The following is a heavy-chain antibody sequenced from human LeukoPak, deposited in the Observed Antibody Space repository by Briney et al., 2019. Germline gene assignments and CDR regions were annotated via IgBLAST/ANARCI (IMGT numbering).Heavy chain of an antibody. D-gene: IGHD3-22*01. J-gene: IGHJ2*01. CDR1: GFTFSSYW. V-gene: IGHV3-53*01. Sequence: GGSLRLSCAASGFTFSSYWMSWVRQAPGKGLEWVSVIYSGGSTYYADSVKGRFTISRDNSKNTLYLQMNSLRAEDTAVYYCAREGGVVVADSWYFDLWGRGTLVTVSS. CDR3: AREGGVVVADSWYFDL. CDR2: IYSGGST.